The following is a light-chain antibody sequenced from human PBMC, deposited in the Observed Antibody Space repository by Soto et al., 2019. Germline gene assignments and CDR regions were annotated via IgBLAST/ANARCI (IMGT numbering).Light chain of an antibody. CDR2: DTS. CDR1: QSVSSN. CDR3: QQYNNWPLT. Sequence: EIVMTQSPGTLSVSPGESATLSCRASQSVSSNLAWYQQKPGQAPRLLIYDTSTRATGVPARFSGSGCGTEFTLPISSLQSEDFAVYYCQQYNNWPLTFGQGTKLEIK. J-gene: IGKJ2*01. V-gene: IGKV3-15*01.